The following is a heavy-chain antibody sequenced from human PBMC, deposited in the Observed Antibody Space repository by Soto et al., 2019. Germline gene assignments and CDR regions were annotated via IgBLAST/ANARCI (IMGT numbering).Heavy chain of an antibody. CDR2: INHSGST. J-gene: IGHJ6*03. CDR3: ARVQLLIRDYYYYMDV. V-gene: IGHV4-34*01. D-gene: IGHD2-2*01. CDR1: GGSFSGYY. Sequence: SETLSLTCAVYGGSFSGYYWSWIRQPPGKGLEWIGEINHSGSTNYNPSLKSRVTISVDTSKNQFSLKLSSVTAADTAVYYCARVQLLIRDYYYYMDVWGKGTTVTVSS.